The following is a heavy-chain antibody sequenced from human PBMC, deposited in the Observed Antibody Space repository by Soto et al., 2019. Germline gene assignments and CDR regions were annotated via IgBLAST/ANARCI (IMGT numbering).Heavy chain of an antibody. V-gene: IGHV5-51*03. CDR3: NRFIGYSIAGACYAGVY. D-gene: IGHD2-2*01. J-gene: IGHJ4*02. CDR1: GYSFTTYW. Sequence: EVQLVQSGAEVKEPGESLKISCKGSGYSFTTYWIGWVRQMPGKGLEWMGIIYPGDSDTRYSPSFQGQVTISADKSISPAYLHGRRLKASVTVMDYCNRFIGYSIAGACYAGVYWGQGTLVTVSS. CDR2: IYPGDSDT.